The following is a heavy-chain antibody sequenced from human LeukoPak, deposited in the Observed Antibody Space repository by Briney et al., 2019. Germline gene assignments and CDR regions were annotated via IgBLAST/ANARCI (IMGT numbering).Heavy chain of an antibody. Sequence: PSETLSLTCAGYGGSFSGYYWSWIRQPPGKWLEWIGEINHSGSTNYNPSLKSRVTISVDTSKNQFSLKLSSVTAADTAVYYCARSEYSYGADAFDIWGQGTMVTVSS. CDR1: GGSFSGYY. V-gene: IGHV4-34*01. CDR2: INHSGST. J-gene: IGHJ3*02. CDR3: ARSEYSYGADAFDI. D-gene: IGHD5-18*01.